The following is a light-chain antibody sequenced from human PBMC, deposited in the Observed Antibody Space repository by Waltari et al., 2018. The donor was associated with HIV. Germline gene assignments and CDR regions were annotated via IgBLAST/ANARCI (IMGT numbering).Light chain of an antibody. Sequence: SYELTQPPSVSVSPGQTARITCSGDELPKQYAYWYQQKPGQAPILVIYKDNERPSGIPERFSGSSSGTTVTLTISGVQAEDEADYYCQSADKSGTWVFGGGTKLTVL. CDR2: KDN. J-gene: IGLJ3*02. CDR1: ELPKQY. V-gene: IGLV3-25*03. CDR3: QSADKSGTWV.